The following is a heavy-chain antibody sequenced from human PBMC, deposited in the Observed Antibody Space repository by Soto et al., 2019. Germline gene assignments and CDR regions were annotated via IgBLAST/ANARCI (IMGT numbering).Heavy chain of an antibody. D-gene: IGHD3-10*01. Sequence: EVQLVESGGGLVKTGGSLRLSCAASGFIFSNAWMTWVRQAPGRGLEWVGRIKSNTDGGTTDYAAPEKGRFTISRENSKNTVFRQMNSRKTEDTAVDYCLGVRGYDWFDPWGQGTLVTVSS. CDR3: LGVRGYDWFDP. V-gene: IGHV3-15*07. CDR2: IKSNTDGGTT. CDR1: GFIFSNAW. J-gene: IGHJ5*02.